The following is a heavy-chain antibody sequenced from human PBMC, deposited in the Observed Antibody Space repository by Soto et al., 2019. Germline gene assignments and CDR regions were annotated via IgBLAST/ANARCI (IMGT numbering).Heavy chain of an antibody. CDR2: IKSKTDGGTT. CDR1: GFNFINAW. Sequence: EVQLVESGGGLVEPGGSLRLSCAASGFNFINAWMHWVRQAPGKGLEWVGRIKSKTDGGTTDYAAPVKGRFIISRDDSKNTLYLQINSLKREATAVYYCSALGVWGQGTTVTVSS. D-gene: IGHD1-26*01. V-gene: IGHV3-15*07. J-gene: IGHJ6*02. CDR3: SALGV.